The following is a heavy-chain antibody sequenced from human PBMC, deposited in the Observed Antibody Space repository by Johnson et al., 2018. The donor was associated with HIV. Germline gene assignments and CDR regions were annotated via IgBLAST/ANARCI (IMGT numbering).Heavy chain of an antibody. V-gene: IGHV3-66*01. CDR1: GFIVSNNY. Sequence: VQLVESGGGLIQPGGSLRLSCAASGFIVSNNYMSWVRQAPGKGLEWVSVIYSGGSTYYADSVKGRFTISRDNSKNTLYLQMNSLRAEDTAVYYCAREGGGAAAAGTSDAFDIWGQGTMVTVSS. J-gene: IGHJ3*02. CDR3: AREGGGAAAAGTSDAFDI. D-gene: IGHD6-13*01. CDR2: IYSGGST.